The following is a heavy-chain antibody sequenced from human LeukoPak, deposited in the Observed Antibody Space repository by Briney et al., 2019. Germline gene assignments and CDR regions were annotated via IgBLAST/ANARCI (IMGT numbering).Heavy chain of an antibody. D-gene: IGHD4-17*01. V-gene: IGHV3-53*01. CDR3: AREAVTRNYFDY. CDR1: GFTFSSYA. J-gene: IGHJ4*02. CDR2: IYSGGNT. Sequence: GGSLRLSCAASGFTFSSYAMSWVRQVPGKGLEWVSVIYSGGNTYYADSVKGRFTISRDNSKNTLFLQMNSLRAEDTAVYYCAREAVTRNYFDYWGQGTLVTVSS.